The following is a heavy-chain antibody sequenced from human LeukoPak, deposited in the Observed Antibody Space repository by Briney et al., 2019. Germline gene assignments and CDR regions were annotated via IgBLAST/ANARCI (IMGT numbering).Heavy chain of an antibody. CDR1: GGSISSYY. J-gene: IGHJ4*02. D-gene: IGHD3-10*01. Sequence: PSETLSLTCTVSGGSISSYYWSWIRQPPGKGLEWIGSIYYSGSTYYNPSLKSRVTISVDTSKNQFSLKLSSVTAADAAVYYCARHRRYDGSGSSYFDYWGQGTLVTVSS. CDR3: ARHRRYDGSGSSYFDY. V-gene: IGHV4-59*05. CDR2: IYYSGST.